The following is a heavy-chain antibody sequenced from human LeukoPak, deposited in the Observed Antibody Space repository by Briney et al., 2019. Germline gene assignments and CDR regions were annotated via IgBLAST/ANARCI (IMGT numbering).Heavy chain of an antibody. CDR3: ARSDWEKTGGGFDV. V-gene: IGHV1-18*01. Sequence: ASVKVSCKVSGYTFTSYGISWVRQAPGQGLEWMGWISPYNGDTNYAQKFQGRATVTTDTSTSTAYMELRSLRSDDTALYYCARSDWEKTGGGFDVWGQGTMVTVSS. CDR2: ISPYNGDT. D-gene: IGHD1-14*01. CDR1: GYTFTSYG. J-gene: IGHJ3*01.